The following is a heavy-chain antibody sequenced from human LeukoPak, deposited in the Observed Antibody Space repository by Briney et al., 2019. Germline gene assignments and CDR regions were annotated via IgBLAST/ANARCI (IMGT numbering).Heavy chain of an antibody. D-gene: IGHD3-22*01. CDR3: ARERSDSNGYYEFDY. Sequence: GGSLRLSCAVSGFSFSSNYISWVRQAPGKGLEWVSVIYSGGTTYYADSVKGRFTISRDNSKNTLYLQMNSLRAEDTAVYYCARERSDSNGYYEFDYWGQGTLVTVSS. CDR2: IYSGGTT. CDR1: GFSFSSNY. J-gene: IGHJ4*02. V-gene: IGHV3-66*01.